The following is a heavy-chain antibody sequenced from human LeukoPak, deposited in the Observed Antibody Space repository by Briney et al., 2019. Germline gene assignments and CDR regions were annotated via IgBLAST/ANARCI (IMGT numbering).Heavy chain of an antibody. J-gene: IGHJ4*02. CDR1: GFTFGDYA. D-gene: IGHD3-22*01. CDR2: IRSKAYGGTT. V-gene: IGHV3-49*04. CDR3: TRVDDSSGYSPAHFDY. Sequence: GGSLRLSCTASGFTFGDYAMSWVRQAPGKGLEWVGFIRSKAYGGTTEYAASVKGRFTISRDDSKSIAYLQMNSLKTEDTAVYYCTRVDDSSGYSPAHFDYWAQGTLVTVSS.